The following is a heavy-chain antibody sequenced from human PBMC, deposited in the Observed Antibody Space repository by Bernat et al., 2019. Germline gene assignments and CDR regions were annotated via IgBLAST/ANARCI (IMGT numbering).Heavy chain of an antibody. CDR2: IHSSSSTI. CDR3: AGRGGSSGWYDGY. J-gene: IGHJ4*02. V-gene: IGHV3-48*02. D-gene: IGHD6-19*01. Sequence: VQLVESGGGVVQPGRSLRLSCAASGFTFSSYGMNWVRQAPGKGLEWVSYIHSSSSTIYYADSVKGRFTISRDNAKNSLYLQMNSLRDEDTAVYYCAGRGGSSGWYDGYWGQGTLVTVSS. CDR1: GFTFSSYG.